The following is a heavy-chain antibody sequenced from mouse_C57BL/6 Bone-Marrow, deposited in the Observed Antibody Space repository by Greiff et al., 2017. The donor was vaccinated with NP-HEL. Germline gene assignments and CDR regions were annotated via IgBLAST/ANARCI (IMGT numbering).Heavy chain of an antibody. CDR1: GYTFTSYD. Sequence: QVQLQQSGPELVKPGASVKLSCKASGYTFTSYDINWVKQRPGQGLEWIGWIYPRDGSTKYNEKFKGKATLTVDTSSSTAYLELHSLTSEDSAGYFCARRPYYYGSSYVWYFDVWGTGTTVTVSS. CDR3: ARRPYYYGSSYVWYFDV. D-gene: IGHD1-1*01. CDR2: IYPRDGST. J-gene: IGHJ1*03. V-gene: IGHV1-85*01.